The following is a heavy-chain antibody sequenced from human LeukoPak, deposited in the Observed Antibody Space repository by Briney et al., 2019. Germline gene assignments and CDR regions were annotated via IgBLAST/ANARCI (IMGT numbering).Heavy chain of an antibody. CDR1: GNTFTDYY. J-gene: IGHJ5*01. D-gene: IGHD2-15*01. CDR3: ARGSESPSSNILVLAATAFDS. CDR2: INPNSGGT. Sequence: ASVKVSCKASGNTFTDYYIHWVRQAPGQGLEWMGWINPNSGGTNYAQKFQGRVTMTRDTSISTAYMELSRLRSEDSAVFYCARGSESPSSNILVLAATAFDSWGQGTLITVSS. V-gene: IGHV1-2*02.